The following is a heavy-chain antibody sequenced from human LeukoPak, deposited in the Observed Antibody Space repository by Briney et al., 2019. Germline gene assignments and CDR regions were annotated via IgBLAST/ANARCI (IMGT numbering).Heavy chain of an antibody. J-gene: IGHJ6*03. D-gene: IGHD2-2*01. Sequence: GGSLRLSCAASGFTFSSYWMHWVRQAPGKGLVWVSRINTDGSSTSYADSVKGRFTISRDNSKNTLYLQMNSLRAEDTAVYYCAKDHCSSSSCYTGEDYYMDVWGKGTTVTVSS. CDR1: GFTFSSYW. CDR2: INTDGSST. CDR3: AKDHCSSSSCYTGEDYYMDV. V-gene: IGHV3-74*01.